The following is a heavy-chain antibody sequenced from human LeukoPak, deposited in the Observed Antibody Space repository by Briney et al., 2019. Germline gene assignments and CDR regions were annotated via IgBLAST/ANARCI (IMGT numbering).Heavy chain of an antibody. J-gene: IGHJ4*02. Sequence: GGSLRLSCAASGFTFSSYAMSWVRQAPGKGLEWVSAISGSGGSTYYADSVKGRFTISRDNSKNTLYLQMNSLRAEDTAVYYCAKSELLWFRELWGALSFDSWGQGTLVTVSS. V-gene: IGHV3-23*01. CDR3: AKSELLWFRELWGALSFDS. CDR2: ISGSGGST. CDR1: GFTFSSYA. D-gene: IGHD3-10*01.